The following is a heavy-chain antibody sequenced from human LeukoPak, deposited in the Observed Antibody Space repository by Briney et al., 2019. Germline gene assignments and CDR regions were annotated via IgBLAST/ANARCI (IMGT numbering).Heavy chain of an antibody. CDR2: VNPNSGNT. CDR3: ASYVGSSGRGVDP. Sequence: ASVKVSCRASGYTFSSSDLYWVRQGAGQGVEWMGWVNPNSGNTGYAPKFQGRVTMTRDTSISTAYMELSSLTSEDTAVYFCASYVGSSGRGVDPWGQGTLVTVSS. V-gene: IGHV1-8*02. J-gene: IGHJ5*02. D-gene: IGHD1-14*01. CDR1: GYTFSSSD.